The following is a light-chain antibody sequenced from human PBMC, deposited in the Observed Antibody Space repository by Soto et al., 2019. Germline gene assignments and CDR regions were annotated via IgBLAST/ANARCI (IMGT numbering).Light chain of an antibody. J-gene: IGLJ2*01. CDR1: RSDIGAYNY. V-gene: IGLV2-14*01. CDR3: TSDTTPNSLA. Sequence: QSVLTQPASVSGSPGQSITISCTGTRSDIGAYNYVSWFQQNPGKAPKCMIYDVYSRPSGVSHRFSGSKSANTASLTISGLQAEDEAGYYCTSDTTPNSLALGGWTKLTVL. CDR2: DVY.